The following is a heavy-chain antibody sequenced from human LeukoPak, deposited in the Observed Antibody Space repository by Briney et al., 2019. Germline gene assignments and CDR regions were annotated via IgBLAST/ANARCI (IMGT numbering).Heavy chain of an antibody. V-gene: IGHV1-69*13. CDR2: IIPILGTV. CDR1: GGTFSNYA. CDR3: ARPYGSGSYYFDF. D-gene: IGHD3-10*01. Sequence: ASVKVSCKASGGTFSNYAISWVRLAPGQGLEWMGGIIPILGTVDYAQKFQGRVTITADESTTTAYMELSSLRSEDTAVYYCARPYGSGSYYFDFWGQGTLVTVSS. J-gene: IGHJ4*02.